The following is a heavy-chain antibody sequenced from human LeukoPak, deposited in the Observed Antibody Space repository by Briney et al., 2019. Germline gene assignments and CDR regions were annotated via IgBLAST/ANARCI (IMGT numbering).Heavy chain of an antibody. V-gene: IGHV3-11*04. J-gene: IGHJ3*02. D-gene: IGHD2/OR15-2a*01. CDR3: ARAFLDGFDI. CDR1: GFTFSDYF. Sequence: GGSLRLSCAASGFTFSDYFMTWIRQAPGKGLEWVSYISSSGNAVYHADSAKGRFTISRDNAKNSPYLQLNSLRAEDTAVHYCARAFLDGFDIWGQGTMVTVS. CDR2: ISSSGNAV.